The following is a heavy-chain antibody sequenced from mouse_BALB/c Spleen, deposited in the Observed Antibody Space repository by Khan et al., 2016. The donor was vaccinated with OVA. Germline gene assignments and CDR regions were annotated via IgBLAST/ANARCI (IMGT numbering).Heavy chain of an antibody. CDR1: GYSITSGYS. V-gene: IGHV3-6*02. CDR2: ITYDGSN. J-gene: IGHJ1*01. D-gene: IGHD1-1*01. CDR3: ARGGLVVAYWYFDV. Sequence: EVELVESGPGLVKPSQSLSLTCSVTGYSITSGYSWNWIRQFQGNKLEWMGYITYDGSNNFNPSLKNRFSITRDTSKNQFFLKLNSVTTDDTATYYCARGGLVVAYWYFDVWGAGTTVTVSS.